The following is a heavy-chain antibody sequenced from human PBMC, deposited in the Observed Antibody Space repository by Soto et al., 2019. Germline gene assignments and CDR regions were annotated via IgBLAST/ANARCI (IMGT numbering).Heavy chain of an antibody. J-gene: IGHJ5*02. Sequence: GGSLRLSCAASGFTFSSYWMHRVRQAPGKGLVWVSRINSDGGTTTYADSVKGRFTISRDNAKNTLFLQMNSLRAEDTAVYFCARVATGSYNWFDPWGQGTLVTVSS. CDR3: ARVATGSYNWFDP. CDR1: GFTFSSYW. CDR2: INSDGGTT. D-gene: IGHD1-26*01. V-gene: IGHV3-74*01.